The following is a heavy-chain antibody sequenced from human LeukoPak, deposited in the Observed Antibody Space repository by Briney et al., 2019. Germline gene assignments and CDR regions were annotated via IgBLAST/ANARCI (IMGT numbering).Heavy chain of an antibody. Sequence: TGGTLRLSCAASGFTFSSSTMTWVRQAPGKGLEWVSVISGSGGTTYYADSVKGRFTVSRDNSKNTLYLQMNSLRAEDTAVYYCAKLAPSHAFDIWGQGTMVTVSS. CDR1: GFTFSSST. V-gene: IGHV3-23*01. J-gene: IGHJ3*02. CDR3: AKLAPSHAFDI. CDR2: ISGSGGTT.